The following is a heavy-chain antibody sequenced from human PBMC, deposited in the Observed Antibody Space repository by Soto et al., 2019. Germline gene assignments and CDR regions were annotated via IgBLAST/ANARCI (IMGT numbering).Heavy chain of an antibody. D-gene: IGHD6-19*01. CDR1: GGTFSNYA. Sequence: QVQLVQSGAEVKKPGSSVKVSCKVSGGTFSNYAISWVRQAPGQGLEWMGGIIPIFGTTYYAQKFQGRVTIIADESTTTADLELSSLRSEDTAMYYCARVEAVAGIYNYHGLDVWGQGTAVSVSS. CDR3: ARVEAVAGIYNYHGLDV. CDR2: IIPIFGTT. V-gene: IGHV1-69*12. J-gene: IGHJ6*02.